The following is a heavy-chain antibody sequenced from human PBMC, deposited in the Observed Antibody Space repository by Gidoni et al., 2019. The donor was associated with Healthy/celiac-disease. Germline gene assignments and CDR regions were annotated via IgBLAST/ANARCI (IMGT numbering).Heavy chain of an antibody. D-gene: IGHD6-19*01. J-gene: IGHJ4*02. CDR2: ISGSGGST. CDR3: AKRPRPRIAVAGPYDY. V-gene: IGHV3-23*04. CDR1: GFPFRSCA. Sequence: EVQLVASGGGLVQPGGSLGLSSADSGFPFRSCAMSWVRQAPGKGLEWVSAISGSGGSTYYADSVKGRFTISRDNSKNTLYLQMNSLRAEDTAVYYCAKRPRPRIAVAGPYDYWGQGTLVTVSS.